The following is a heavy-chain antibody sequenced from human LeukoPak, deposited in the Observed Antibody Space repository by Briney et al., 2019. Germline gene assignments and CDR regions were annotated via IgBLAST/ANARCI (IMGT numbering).Heavy chain of an antibody. CDR2: IYYSWST. D-gene: IGHD2-21*01. V-gene: IGHV4-59*01. CDR1: GDPINSYY. CDR3: ARTAYARFFDL. J-gene: IGHJ2*01. Sequence: PSETLSLTCTVSGDPINSYYWSWIRQPPGKGLEWIGHIYYSWSTNYNPSLKSRVTISIDTSKNQFSLKLSSVTAADTAVYYCARTAYARFFDLWGRGTLVTVSS.